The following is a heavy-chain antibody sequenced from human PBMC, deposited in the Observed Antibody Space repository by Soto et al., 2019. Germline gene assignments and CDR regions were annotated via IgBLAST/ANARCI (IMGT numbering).Heavy chain of an antibody. Sequence: GGSLRLXCAASGFTFSSYGMHXXXXAPGXXLELVXFIXXXGSNNYXXXXXXXXXXISXEXXXXKLYLQMNSLRAEDTAVYYCAKDSTVVTPGPTGIFD. J-gene: IGHJ4*01. CDR2: IXXXGSNN. CDR3: AKDSTVVTPGPTGIFD. D-gene: IGHD2-21*02. CDR1: GFTFSSYG. V-gene: IGHV3-30*02.